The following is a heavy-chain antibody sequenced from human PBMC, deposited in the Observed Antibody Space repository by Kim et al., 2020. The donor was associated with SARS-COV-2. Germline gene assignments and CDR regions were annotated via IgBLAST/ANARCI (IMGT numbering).Heavy chain of an antibody. D-gene: IGHD4-17*01. Sequence: SETLSLTCTVSGGSISSYYWSWIRQPAGKGLEWIGRIYTSGSTNYNPSLKSRVTMSVDTSKNQFSLKLSSVTAADTAVYYCARDRGDYAYGVFDYWGQGTLVTVSS. V-gene: IGHV4-4*07. CDR3: ARDRGDYAYGVFDY. CDR1: GGSISSYY. CDR2: IYTSGST. J-gene: IGHJ4*02.